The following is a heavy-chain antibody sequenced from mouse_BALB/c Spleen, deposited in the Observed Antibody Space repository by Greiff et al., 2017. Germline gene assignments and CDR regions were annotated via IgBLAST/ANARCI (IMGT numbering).Heavy chain of an antibody. V-gene: IGHV5-4*02. CDR2: ISDGGSYT. D-gene: IGHD1-2*01. Sequence: EVQVVESGGGLVKPGGSLKLSCAASGFTFSDYYMYWVRQTPEKRLEWVATISDGGSYTYYPDSVKGRFTISRDNAKNNLYLQMSSLKSEDTAMYYCGRGERLDYWGQGTTLTVSS. CDR1: GFTFSDYY. CDR3: GRGERLDY. J-gene: IGHJ2*01.